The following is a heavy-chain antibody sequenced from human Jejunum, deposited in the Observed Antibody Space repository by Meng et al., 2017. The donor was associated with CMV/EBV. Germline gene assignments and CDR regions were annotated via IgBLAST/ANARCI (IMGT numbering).Heavy chain of an antibody. V-gene: IGHV3-48*03. J-gene: IGHJ6*02. D-gene: IGHD2-8*01. CDR2: ISTGGSNI. Sequence: NWVRQAPEKGLEWVSCISTGGSNIYYAGSVKGRFTISRDNAKNSLYPQMNSLRAEDTAVYYCARDRYCHNGVCYAFPPPYYYGMDVWGQGTTVTVSS. CDR3: ARDRYCHNGVCYAFPPPYYYGMDV.